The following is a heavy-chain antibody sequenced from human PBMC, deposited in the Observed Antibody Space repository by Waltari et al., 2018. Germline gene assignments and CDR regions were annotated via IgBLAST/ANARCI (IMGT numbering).Heavy chain of an antibody. CDR2: ISGSGGGT. J-gene: IGHJ3*02. CDR1: GFTIRSYA. V-gene: IGHV3-23*01. CDR3: AKDRRYISSWSTVFDI. Sequence: EVQLLESGGGLVQPGGSLRLSCAASGFTIRSYAMHWVRQAPGKGLEWVSGISGSGGGTYYADSVKGRFTITRDNSKNTLYLQMNSLRAGDTAVYYCAKDRRYISSWSTVFDIWGQGTMVTVSS. D-gene: IGHD6-13*01.